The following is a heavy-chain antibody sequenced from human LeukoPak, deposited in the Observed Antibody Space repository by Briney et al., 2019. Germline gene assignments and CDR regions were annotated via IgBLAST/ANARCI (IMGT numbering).Heavy chain of an antibody. CDR1: GFAFDEHG. D-gene: IGHD2-2*01. CDR3: ARAPITSPFYFDY. V-gene: IGHV3-20*04. J-gene: IGHJ4*02. CDR2: INWSGGST. Sequence: PGGSLRLSCTASGFAFDEHGMSWVRQVPGKGLEWVSGINWSGGSTGYADPLRGRCTISRDNAKNSLYLQMDSLRAEDTALYYCARAPITSPFYFDYWGQGTLVTVSS.